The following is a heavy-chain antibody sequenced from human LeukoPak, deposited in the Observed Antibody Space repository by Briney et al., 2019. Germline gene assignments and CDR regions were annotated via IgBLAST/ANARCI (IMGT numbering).Heavy chain of an antibody. V-gene: IGHV3-48*03. Sequence: GGSLRLSCAASGFTFSSYEMNWVRQAPGKGLEWVSYISSSGSTIYYADSVKGRFTISRDNAKNSLYLQMNSLRAEDTAVYYCARLGSGSPFDYWGQGTLVTVSS. CDR3: ARLGSGSPFDY. CDR2: ISSSGSTI. J-gene: IGHJ4*02. D-gene: IGHD3-10*01. CDR1: GFTFSSYE.